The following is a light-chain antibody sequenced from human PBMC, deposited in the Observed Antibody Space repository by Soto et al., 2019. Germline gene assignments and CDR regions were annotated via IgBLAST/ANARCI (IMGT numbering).Light chain of an antibody. CDR1: QSVSSSY. CDR3: QQYGSSLTWT. CDR2: GAS. Sequence: VLTQSPGTLSLSPGERATLSCRASQSVSSSYLAWYQQKPGQAPRLLIYGASSRATGIPDRFSGSGSGTDFTLTISRLEPEDFAVYYCQQYGSSLTWTFGQGTKVDI. J-gene: IGKJ1*01. V-gene: IGKV3-20*01.